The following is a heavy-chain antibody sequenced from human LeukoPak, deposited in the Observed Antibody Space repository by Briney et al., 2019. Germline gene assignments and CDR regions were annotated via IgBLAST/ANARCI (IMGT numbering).Heavy chain of an antibody. CDR2: ISAYNGNT. D-gene: IGHD6-19*01. CDR1: GYTFTSYG. Sequence: GASVKVSCKASGYTFTSYGISWVRQAPGQGLEWMGWISAYNGNTNYAQKLQGRVTMTTDTSTSTAYMELRSLRSEDTAVYYCARDGLGSGWSYFDYWGQGTLVTVSS. V-gene: IGHV1-18*01. CDR3: ARDGLGSGWSYFDY. J-gene: IGHJ4*02.